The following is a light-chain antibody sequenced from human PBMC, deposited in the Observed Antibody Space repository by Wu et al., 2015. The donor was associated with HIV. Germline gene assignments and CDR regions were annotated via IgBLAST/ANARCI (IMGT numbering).Light chain of an antibody. Sequence: EIVLTQSPATLSFSPGETATLSCRASQSVNTFLSWYQQRPGQTPRLLIYDASNRATGIPARFSGSGSGTDFTLTISSLEPEDFAVYYCQQHSGWPHAFGGGTKVEIK. CDR3: QQHSGWPHA. CDR1: QSVNTF. V-gene: IGKV3-11*01. CDR2: DAS. J-gene: IGKJ4*01.